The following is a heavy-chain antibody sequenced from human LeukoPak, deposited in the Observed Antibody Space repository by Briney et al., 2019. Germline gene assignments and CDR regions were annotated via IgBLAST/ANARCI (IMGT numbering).Heavy chain of an antibody. D-gene: IGHD3-16*01. CDR1: GFTFSSYD. CDR2: IGTAGDT. CDR3: AKDFHRLGEFDAFDI. V-gene: IGHV3-13*03. Sequence: GGSLRLSCAACGFTFSSYDMHWVRQATGKGLEWVSAIGTAGDTYYPGSVKGQFTISRENAKNSLYLQMNSLRAGDTAVYYCAKDFHRLGEFDAFDIWGQGTMVTVSS. J-gene: IGHJ3*02.